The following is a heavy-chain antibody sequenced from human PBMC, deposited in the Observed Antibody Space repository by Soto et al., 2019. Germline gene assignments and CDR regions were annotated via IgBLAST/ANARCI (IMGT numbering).Heavy chain of an antibody. Sequence: ASVKVSCKASGYTFTSYGTSWVRQAPGQGLEWMGWISAYNGNTNYAQRLQGRVTMTTDTSTSTAYMELRSLRSDDTAVYYCARDMVRGVMGGMDVWGQGTTVTVSS. CDR3: ARDMVRGVMGGMDV. V-gene: IGHV1-18*01. J-gene: IGHJ6*02. CDR2: ISAYNGNT. CDR1: GYTFTSYG. D-gene: IGHD3-10*01.